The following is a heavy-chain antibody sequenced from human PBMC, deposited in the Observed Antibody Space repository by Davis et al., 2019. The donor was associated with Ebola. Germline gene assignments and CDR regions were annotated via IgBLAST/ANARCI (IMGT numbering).Heavy chain of an antibody. CDR2: ISYDGSRR. J-gene: IGHJ4*02. V-gene: IGHV3-30*04. Sequence: GGSLRLSCAASGFTFSSYAMHWVRQAPGKGLEWVAVISYDGSRRYYADSVKGRFTISRDNSKNTMYLQMNSLRAEDTAVYSCARGEVYTNYGSRFDFWGQGTLVAVSS. CDR1: GFTFSSYA. D-gene: IGHD4-11*01. CDR3: ARGEVYTNYGSRFDF.